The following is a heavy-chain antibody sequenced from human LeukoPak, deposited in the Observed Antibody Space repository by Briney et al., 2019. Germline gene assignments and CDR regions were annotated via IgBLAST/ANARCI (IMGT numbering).Heavy chain of an antibody. J-gene: IGHJ4*02. Sequence: SEALSLTCTLSGGSISSSSYYWGWIRQPPGKGLEWIGRIYYSRSTYYNPSLKSRVTISVDTSKSYSSLKLSSVTAADTAVYYWARQGPPADGSGSYYPREFDYWGQGTLVTVSS. V-gene: IGHV4-39*01. CDR2: IYYSRST. D-gene: IGHD3-10*01. CDR3: ARQGPPADGSGSYYPREFDY. CDR1: GGSISSSSYY.